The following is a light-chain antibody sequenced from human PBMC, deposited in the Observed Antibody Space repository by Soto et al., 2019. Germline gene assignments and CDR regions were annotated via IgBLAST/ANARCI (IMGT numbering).Light chain of an antibody. V-gene: IGKV3D-15*01. CDR1: QSVRSN. J-gene: IGKJ1*01. CDR3: QQYNDWTRT. CDR2: GAS. Sequence: EIVITQSPATLSVSPGERATLSCRASQSVRSNLAWYQQKPGQAPRLLIYGASTRETGIPARFSGSGSGTEFTLTISSLQSEDFEVDYCQQYNDWTRTFGQGTKVDIK.